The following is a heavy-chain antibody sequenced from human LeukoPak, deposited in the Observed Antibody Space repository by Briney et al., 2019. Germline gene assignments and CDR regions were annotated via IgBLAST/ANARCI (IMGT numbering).Heavy chain of an antibody. CDR3: AKVRPQWLVTYGMDV. D-gene: IGHD6-19*01. J-gene: IGHJ6*02. V-gene: IGHV3-23*01. CDR1: GFTFSSYA. Sequence: GGSLRLSCAASGFTFSSYAMGWVRQAPGKGLEWVSAISGSGGSTYYADSVKGRFTISRDNSKNTLYLQMNSLRAEDTAVYYCAKVRPQWLVTYGMDVWGQGTTVVVSS. CDR2: ISGSGGST.